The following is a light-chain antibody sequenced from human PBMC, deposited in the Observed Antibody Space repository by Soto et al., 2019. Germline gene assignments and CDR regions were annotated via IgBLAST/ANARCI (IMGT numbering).Light chain of an antibody. Sequence: DIQMTQSPSSLSASVGDRVTITCRASQGISNNLAWYQQIPGKVPKLLISAASTLQSGVPTRFSGSGSGTEFTLTISSLQPEDVATYYCQKYTNVPAFGGGTKVEIK. CDR3: QKYTNVPA. CDR2: AAS. V-gene: IGKV1-27*01. J-gene: IGKJ4*01. CDR1: QGISNN.